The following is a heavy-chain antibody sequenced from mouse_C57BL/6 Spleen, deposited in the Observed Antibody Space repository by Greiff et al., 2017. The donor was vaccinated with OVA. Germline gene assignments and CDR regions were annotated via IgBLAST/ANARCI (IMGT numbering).Heavy chain of an antibody. J-gene: IGHJ3*01. CDR2: IDPSDSYT. CDR1: GYTFTSYW. CDR3: ASRDSAGPAWFAY. V-gene: IGHV1-69*01. Sequence: QVQLQQPGAELVMPGASVKLSCKASGYTFTSYWMHWVKQRPGQGLEWIGEIDPSDSYTNYNQKFKGKSTLTVDKSSSTAYMQLSSLTSEDSAVXYCASRDSAGPAWFAYWGQGTLVTVSA. D-gene: IGHD3-2*02.